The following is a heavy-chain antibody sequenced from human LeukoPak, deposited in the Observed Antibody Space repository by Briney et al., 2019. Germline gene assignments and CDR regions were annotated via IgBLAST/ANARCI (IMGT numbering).Heavy chain of an antibody. V-gene: IGHV4-59*01. Sequence: PSETLSLTCAVYGGSFSGYYWSWLRQPPGKGLEWIGYIYYSGSTNYDPSLESRVTISVDTSKNQFSLKLSSVTAADTAVYYCARVSSNWAFDYWGQGTLVTVSS. D-gene: IGHD7-27*01. CDR2: IYYSGST. CDR1: GGSFSGYY. J-gene: IGHJ4*02. CDR3: ARVSSNWAFDY.